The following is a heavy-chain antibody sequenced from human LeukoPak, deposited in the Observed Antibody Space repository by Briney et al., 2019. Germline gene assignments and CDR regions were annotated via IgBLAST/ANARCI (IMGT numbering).Heavy chain of an antibody. CDR1: GFTFSSYW. J-gene: IGHJ4*02. CDR2: IKQDGSEK. V-gene: IGHV3-7*03. CDR3: VRQQTPHGNFDY. Sequence: GGSLRLSCAASGFTFSSYWMSWVRQAPGKGLEWVANIKQDGSEKYYMDSVKGRFTISRENAKNSLSLQMNSLGAEDTAVYYCVRQQTPHGNFDYWGQGTLVTVSS. D-gene: IGHD1-26*01.